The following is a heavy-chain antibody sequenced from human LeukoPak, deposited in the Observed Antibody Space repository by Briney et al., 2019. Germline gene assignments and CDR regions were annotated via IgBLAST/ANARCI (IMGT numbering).Heavy chain of an antibody. J-gene: IGHJ6*02. V-gene: IGHV4-59*01. D-gene: IGHD1-26*01. CDR2: IYDSGST. CDR1: GGTISNYY. CDR3: ARGGSSHDSFYYYGMDV. Sequence: SETLSLTCTVSGGTISNYYWSWIRQPPGKGLEWIGYIYDSGSTNYNPSLKSRVTISVDTSKKQFSQKLSSVTAAVTTVYYCARGGSSHDSFYYYGMDVWGQGTTVTVSS.